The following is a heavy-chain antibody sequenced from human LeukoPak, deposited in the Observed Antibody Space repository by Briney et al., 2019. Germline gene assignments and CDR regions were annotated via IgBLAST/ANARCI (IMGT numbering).Heavy chain of an antibody. CDR1: GFTFSSYW. V-gene: IGHV3-7*01. CDR3: ARDSSGWYLVYYFDY. D-gene: IGHD6-19*01. J-gene: IGHJ4*02. Sequence: PGGSLRLSCAASGFTFSSYWMSWVRQAPGKGLEWVANIKQDGSEKYYVDSVKGRFTISRDNAKNSLYLQMNSLRAEDTAVYYCARDSSGWYLVYYFDYWGRGTLVTVSS. CDR2: IKQDGSEK.